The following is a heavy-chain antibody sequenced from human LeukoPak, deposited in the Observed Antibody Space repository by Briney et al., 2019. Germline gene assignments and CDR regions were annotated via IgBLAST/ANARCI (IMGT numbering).Heavy chain of an antibody. CDR1: GFTFSTSW. Sequence: PGGSLRLSCAASGFTFSTSWMHRVRQVPGKGLVWVSRINSDGRSTDYADSVKGRFTISRDNTKNTLYLQMNSLRAEDTAVYYCARTVWSGNYFDYWGQGTLVTVSS. V-gene: IGHV3-74*01. CDR2: INSDGRST. CDR3: ARTVWSGNYFDY. J-gene: IGHJ4*02. D-gene: IGHD3-3*01.